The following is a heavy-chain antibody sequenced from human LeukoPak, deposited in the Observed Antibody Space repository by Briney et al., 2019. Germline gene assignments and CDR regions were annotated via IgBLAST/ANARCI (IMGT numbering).Heavy chain of an antibody. D-gene: IGHD2-2*01. CDR2: IYTSGST. J-gene: IGHJ6*03. CDR3: ARSVSKYQLLSIRYYYYMDV. V-gene: IGHV4-4*09. Sequence: SETLSLTCTVSGGSISSYYWSWIRQPPGKGLEWIGYIYTSGSTNYNPSLKSRVTISVDTSKNQFSLKLSSVTAADTAVYYCARSVSKYQLLSIRYYYYMDVRGKGTTVTVSS. CDR1: GGSISSYY.